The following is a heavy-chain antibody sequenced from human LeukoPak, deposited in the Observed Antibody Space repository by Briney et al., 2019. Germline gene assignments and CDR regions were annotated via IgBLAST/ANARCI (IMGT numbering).Heavy chain of an antibody. CDR3: ARELLWFGWGNFDY. Sequence: ASVKVSCKASGYTFTSYYMHWVRQAPGQGLEWMGIINPSGGSTSYAQKFQGRVTMTRDMSTSTVYMELRSLRSDDTAVYYCARELLWFGWGNFDYWGQGTLVTVSS. CDR2: INPSGGST. CDR1: GYTFTSYY. D-gene: IGHD3-10*01. J-gene: IGHJ4*02. V-gene: IGHV1-46*01.